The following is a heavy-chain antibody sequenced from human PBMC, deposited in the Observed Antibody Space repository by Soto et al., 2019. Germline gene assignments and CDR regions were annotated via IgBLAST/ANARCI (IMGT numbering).Heavy chain of an antibody. J-gene: IGHJ6*02. Sequence: QVQLVQSGAEVKKPGSSVKVSCKAPGGTFSSYAISWVRQAPGQGLEWMGGIIPIFGTANYAQKFQGRVTITADESTSTGYMELSSLRSEDTAVYYCARSQGGSTSLDIYYYYYYGMDVSGQGTMVTVSS. CDR1: GGTFSSYA. D-gene: IGHD2-2*01. V-gene: IGHV1-69*01. CDR3: ARSQGGSTSLDIYYYYYYGMDV. CDR2: IIPIFGTA.